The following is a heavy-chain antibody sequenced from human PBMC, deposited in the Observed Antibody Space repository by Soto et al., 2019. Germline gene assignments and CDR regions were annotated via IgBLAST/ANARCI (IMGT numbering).Heavy chain of an antibody. CDR1: GGTFRSYS. CDR3: ARPDEGGYSSSHHYYYALDV. J-gene: IGHJ6*02. D-gene: IGHD3-22*01. V-gene: IGHV1-69*13. Sequence: ASVKVSCKASGGTFRSYSISWVRQAPGQGLEWMGGIIPIFDITNYAQKFQGRVTITADESTSTAYMELSSLGSDDTAVYYCARPDEGGYSSSHHYYYALDVWAQGTTVTVSS. CDR2: IIPIFDIT.